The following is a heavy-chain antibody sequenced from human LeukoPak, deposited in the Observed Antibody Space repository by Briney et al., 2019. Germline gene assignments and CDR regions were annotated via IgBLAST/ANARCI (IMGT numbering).Heavy chain of an antibody. J-gene: IGHJ6*02. CDR2: IYSGGNT. V-gene: IGHV3-53*01. Sequence: GGSLRLSCAASGVFASSSAMSWVRQAPGKGLEWVSVIYSGGNTYYADSVKGRFTISRDNSMNTLYLQMNSLRAEDTAVYYCARGYYDGLDVWGQGTTVTVSS. CDR1: GVFASSSA. CDR3: ARGYYDGLDV.